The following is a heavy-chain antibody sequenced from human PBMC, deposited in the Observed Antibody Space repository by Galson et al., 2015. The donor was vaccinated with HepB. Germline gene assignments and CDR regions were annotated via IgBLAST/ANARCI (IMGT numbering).Heavy chain of an antibody. CDR1: GFTFSRYA. J-gene: IGHJ3*02. CDR2: ISSNGGST. Sequence: SLRLSCAASGFTFSRYAMHWVRQAPGKGLEYVSAISSNGGSTYYADSVKGRFTISRDNSKNTLYLQMSSLRAEDTAVYYCVKDADPSDNAFDIWGQGTMVTVSS. CDR3: VKDADPSDNAFDI. V-gene: IGHV3-64D*06.